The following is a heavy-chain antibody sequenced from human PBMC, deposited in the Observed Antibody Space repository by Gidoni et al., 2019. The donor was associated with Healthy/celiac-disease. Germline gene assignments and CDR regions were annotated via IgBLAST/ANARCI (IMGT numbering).Heavy chain of an antibody. Sequence: QVQLVQSGAEVKKPGASVKVSCNASGYTFTGYYMHLVRQAPGQGLEWMGWINPNSGGTNYAQKFQGRVTMTRDTSSSTAYMELSRLRSDDTAVYYCTYGDYLHNWFDPWGQGTLVTVSS. J-gene: IGHJ5*02. V-gene: IGHV1-2*02. CDR1: GYTFTGYY. CDR2: INPNSGGT. CDR3: TYGDYLHNWFDP. D-gene: IGHD4-17*01.